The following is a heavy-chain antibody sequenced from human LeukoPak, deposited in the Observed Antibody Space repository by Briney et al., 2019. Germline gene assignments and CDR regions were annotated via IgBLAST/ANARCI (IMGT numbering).Heavy chain of an antibody. Sequence: ASVKVPCKASGYTFTSYGISWVRQAPGQGLEWMGWISAYNGNTNYAQKLQGRVTMTTDTSTSTAYMELRSLRSDDTAVYYCARGLRGVAAAGKYNWFDPWGQGTLVTVSS. V-gene: IGHV1-18*01. CDR1: GYTFTSYG. CDR3: ARGLRGVAAAGKYNWFDP. CDR2: ISAYNGNT. J-gene: IGHJ5*02. D-gene: IGHD6-13*01.